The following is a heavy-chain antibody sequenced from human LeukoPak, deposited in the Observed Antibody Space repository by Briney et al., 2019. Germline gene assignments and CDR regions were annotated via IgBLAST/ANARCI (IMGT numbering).Heavy chain of an antibody. Sequence: PGGSLRLSCAASGFTFSSYAMSWVRQAPGKGLEWVSAISGSGGSTYYADSVKGRFTISRDNSKNTLYLQMNSLRAEDTAVYYCAKDQVLVSRPYYYDSSGYGDYWGQGTLVTVSS. CDR1: GFTFSSYA. J-gene: IGHJ4*02. V-gene: IGHV3-23*01. CDR2: ISGSGGST. D-gene: IGHD3-22*01. CDR3: AKDQVLVSRPYYYDSSGYGDY.